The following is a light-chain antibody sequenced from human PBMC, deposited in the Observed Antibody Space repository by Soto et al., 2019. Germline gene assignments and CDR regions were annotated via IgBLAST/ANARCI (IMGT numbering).Light chain of an antibody. CDR1: QSVSSSC. CDR3: HQYGSSPWT. J-gene: IGKJ1*01. CDR2: GAS. Sequence: EIVLTQSPGTLFLSPGERATLSCRASQSVSSSCLAWYQQKPGQAPRLLISGASSRATGIPDRFSGSGSGTDFTLTISRLEPEDFAVYYCHQYGSSPWTFGQGTKVDIK. V-gene: IGKV3-20*01.